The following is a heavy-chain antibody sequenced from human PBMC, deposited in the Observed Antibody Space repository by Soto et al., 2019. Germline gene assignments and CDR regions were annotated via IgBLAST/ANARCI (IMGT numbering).Heavy chain of an antibody. CDR2: IFSNEDK. CDR1: GFSLTNTRVG. V-gene: IGHV2-26*01. J-gene: IGHJ4*02. Sequence: QVTLKESGPVLVKPPETLTLTCTVSGFSLTNTRVGVGWIRQPPGKALEWLAHIFSNEDKSYSTSLKNRLTISKDPYKGQVVLTMTNMDRLDTATYYCARPLRYDFWSGYFDYWGQGTLVTVSS. CDR3: ARPLRYDFWSGYFDY. D-gene: IGHD3-3*01.